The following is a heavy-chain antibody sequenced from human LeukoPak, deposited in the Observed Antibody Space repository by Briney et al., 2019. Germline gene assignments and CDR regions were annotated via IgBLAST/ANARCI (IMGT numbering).Heavy chain of an antibody. CDR1: GYTFTSYY. J-gene: IGHJ4*02. D-gene: IGHD3-3*01. V-gene: IGHV1-46*01. CDR2: INPSGGST. Sequence: ASVKVSCKASGYTFTSYYMHWVRQAPGQGLEWMGIINPSGGSTSYAQKFQGRVTMTRDTSTSTVYMEVSGLRSEDTAVYYCARGTANFWSGYSSHFDYWGQGTLVTVSS. CDR3: ARGTANFWSGYSSHFDY.